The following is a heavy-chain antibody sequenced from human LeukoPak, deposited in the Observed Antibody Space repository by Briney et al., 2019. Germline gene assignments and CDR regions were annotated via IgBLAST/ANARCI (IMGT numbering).Heavy chain of an antibody. J-gene: IGHJ4*02. D-gene: IGHD6-19*01. Sequence: PSETLSLTCAVYGGSFSGYYWSWIRQPPGKGLEWIGEINHSGSTNYNPSLKSRVTISVDRSKNQLSLKLSSVTAADTAIYYCARAVSGRFDYWGQGTLVTVSS. CDR2: INHSGST. CDR3: ARAVSGRFDY. CDR1: GGSFSGYY. V-gene: IGHV4-34*01.